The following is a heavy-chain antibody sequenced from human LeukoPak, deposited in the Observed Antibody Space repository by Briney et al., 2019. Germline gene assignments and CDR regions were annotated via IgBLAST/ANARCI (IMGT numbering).Heavy chain of an antibody. CDR2: ISGSGGST. V-gene: IGHV3-23*01. D-gene: IGHD3-22*01. CDR1: GFTFSSYA. CDR3: AKNLGYYYDSSGSPFDY. J-gene: IGHJ4*02. Sequence: GGSLRLSCAASGFTFSSYAMSWDRQAPGKGLEWVSAISGSGGSTYYADSVKGRFTISRDNSKNTLYLQMNSLRAEDTAVYYCAKNLGYYYDSSGSPFDYWGQGTLVTVSS.